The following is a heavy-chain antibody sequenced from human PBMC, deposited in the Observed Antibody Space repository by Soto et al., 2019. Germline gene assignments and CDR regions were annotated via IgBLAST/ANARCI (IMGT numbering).Heavy chain of an antibody. CDR2: INADGSDR. J-gene: IGHJ4*02. V-gene: IGHV3-43D*04. CDR3: AKAKFYFDSSPFES. CDR1: GFRFEDYA. D-gene: IGHD1-26*01. Sequence: GSLRLSWSKAGFRFEDYAVAWVRQSSRKGLEWVSFINADGSDRYYADSVKGRFTISRDNTKGSFYLQMDRLRLEDTAIYYCAKAKFYFDSSPFESWGQGTLVTVSS.